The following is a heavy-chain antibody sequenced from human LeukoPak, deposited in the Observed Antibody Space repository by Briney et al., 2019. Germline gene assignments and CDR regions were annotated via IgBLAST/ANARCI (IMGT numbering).Heavy chain of an antibody. CDR2: MNPNSGST. CDR1: GYTFTSYD. J-gene: IGHJ4*02. Sequence: VASVKVSCKASGYTFTSYDINWVRPATGQGLEWMGRMNPNSGSTGYAQKFRGRVTITRKTSIRTAYMELSGLRPEDTAVYYCARGRSTGYPYYFEYWGQGTLVTVSS. CDR3: ARGRSTGYPYYFEY. V-gene: IGHV1-8*03. D-gene: IGHD5-12*01.